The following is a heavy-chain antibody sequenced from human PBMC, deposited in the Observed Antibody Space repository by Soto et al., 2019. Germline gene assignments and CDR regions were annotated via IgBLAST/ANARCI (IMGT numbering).Heavy chain of an antibody. CDR3: ARARCSSGQCYYFDY. V-gene: IGHV3-64*02. Sequence: ESGEGLVQPGGSLRLSCAASGFTFSSYNIHWIRQAPGKGLEFVSAISRSGDRTYYADSVKGRFTITRDNSKNTVWLQMGSLRAEDMAGYYCARARCSSGQCYYFDYWGRGALVSVSS. D-gene: IGHD2-15*01. J-gene: IGHJ4*02. CDR1: GFTFSSYN. CDR2: ISRSGDRT.